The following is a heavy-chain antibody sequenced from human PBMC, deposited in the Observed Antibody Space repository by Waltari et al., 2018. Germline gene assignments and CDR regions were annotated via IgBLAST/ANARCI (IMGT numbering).Heavy chain of an antibody. CDR1: GGSFSGYY. D-gene: IGHD7-27*01. J-gene: IGHJ3*02. CDR2: ISDSGGA. Sequence: QVQLQQWGAGLLKPSETLSLSCTVYGGSFSGYYWTWLRQTPVKGLEWIGEISDSGGAKYPPSLKSRVTISLGTSKNQFSLKLASVTAADTGMYYCARDSELGAVFDIWGQGTMVTVSS. V-gene: IGHV4-34*01. CDR3: ARDSELGAVFDI.